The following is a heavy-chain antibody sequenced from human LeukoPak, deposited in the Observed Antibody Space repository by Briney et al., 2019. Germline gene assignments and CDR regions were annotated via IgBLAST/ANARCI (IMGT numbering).Heavy chain of an antibody. V-gene: IGHV3-23*01. Sequence: GGSLRLSCAASGFTFRSYAMSWVRQAPGKGLEWVSTIHGSGGSTYYADSVKGRFTISRDNSKNTLYLQMNSLRAEDTAVYFCAKEVKAATNWFDPWGQGTLVTVSS. J-gene: IGHJ5*02. CDR1: GFTFRSYA. CDR2: IHGSGGST. CDR3: AKEVKAATNWFDP. D-gene: IGHD6-25*01.